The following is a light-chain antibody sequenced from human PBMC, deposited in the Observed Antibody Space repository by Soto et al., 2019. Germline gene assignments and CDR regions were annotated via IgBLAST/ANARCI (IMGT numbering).Light chain of an antibody. V-gene: IGKV3-15*01. CDR2: GAS. CDR1: QSISSD. Sequence: EIVMTQSPATLSVSPGERATLSCRASQSISSDLAWYQQKPGQAPRLLIYGASTRATGIPTRFSGSGAGTEFTLTISSLQSEDSAVYYCQQYNNWPPYTFGQGTKLEI. J-gene: IGKJ2*01. CDR3: QQYNNWPPYT.